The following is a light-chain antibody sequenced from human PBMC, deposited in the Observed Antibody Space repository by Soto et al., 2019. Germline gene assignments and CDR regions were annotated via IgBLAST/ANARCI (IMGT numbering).Light chain of an antibody. CDR1: SNDVGGYNY. Sequence: SVLTQPASVSGSPGQSITISCTGTSNDVGGYNYVSWYQHHPGKAPKLMIYEVSDRPSGVSNRFSGSKSGNTASLTISGLQAEDEADYYCSSYTRSNIRYVFGTGTKVTVL. CDR2: EVS. CDR3: SSYTRSNIRYV. V-gene: IGLV2-14*01. J-gene: IGLJ1*01.